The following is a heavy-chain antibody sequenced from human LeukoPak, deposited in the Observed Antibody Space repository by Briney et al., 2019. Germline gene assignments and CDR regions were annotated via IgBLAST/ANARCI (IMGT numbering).Heavy chain of an antibody. Sequence: ASVKVSCKASGYTFTSYGISWVRQAPGQGLEWMGWISAYNGNTNYAQKLQGRVTMTTDTSTSTAYMELRSLRSDDTAVYYCARVPLDHYYYGMDVWGRGTTVTVSS. V-gene: IGHV1-18*01. J-gene: IGHJ6*02. CDR3: ARVPLDHYYYGMDV. CDR2: ISAYNGNT. CDR1: GYTFTSYG.